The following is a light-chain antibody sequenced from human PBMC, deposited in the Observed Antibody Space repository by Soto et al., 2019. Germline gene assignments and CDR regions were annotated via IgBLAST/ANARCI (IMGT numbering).Light chain of an antibody. Sequence: QSVLTQPPSASGCPGQSVTTSCTGASNDVGGYNYVSWYQQHPGRAPKLIIYEVTQRPSGVPDRFSGSKSGNTASLTVSGLQAEDEADYYCSSYAGSNIVVFGGGTKLPVL. V-gene: IGLV2-8*01. CDR1: SNDVGGYNY. CDR2: EVT. J-gene: IGLJ2*01. CDR3: SSYAGSNIVV.